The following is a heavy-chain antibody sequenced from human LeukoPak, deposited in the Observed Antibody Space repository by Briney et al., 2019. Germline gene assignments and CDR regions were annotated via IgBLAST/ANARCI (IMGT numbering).Heavy chain of an antibody. CDR1: GFTFSSYS. V-gene: IGHV3-21*01. D-gene: IGHD4-17*01. CDR3: ARAFRGTVTPFDY. Sequence: GGSLRLSCAASGFTFSSYSMNWVRQAPGKGLEWVSSISSSSSYIYYADSVKGRFTIPRDNAKNSLYLQMNSLRAEDTAVYYCARAFRGTVTPFDYWGQGTLVTVSS. J-gene: IGHJ4*02. CDR2: ISSSSSYI.